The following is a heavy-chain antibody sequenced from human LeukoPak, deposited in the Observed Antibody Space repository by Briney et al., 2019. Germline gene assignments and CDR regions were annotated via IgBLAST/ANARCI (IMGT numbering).Heavy chain of an antibody. D-gene: IGHD3-3*01. V-gene: IGHV4-38-2*01. CDR3: ARHVLTIIGVVINGWFDP. CDR2: IYHSGST. Sequence: PSETLSLTCAVSGYSISSSYYWGWIRQPPGKGLEWIGSIYHSGSTYYNPSLKSRVTISVDTSKNQFSLKLSSVTAADTAVYYCARHVLTIIGVVINGWFDPWGQGTLVTVSS. CDR1: GYSISSSYY. J-gene: IGHJ5*02.